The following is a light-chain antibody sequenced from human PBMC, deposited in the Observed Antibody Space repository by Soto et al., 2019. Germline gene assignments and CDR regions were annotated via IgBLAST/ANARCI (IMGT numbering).Light chain of an antibody. Sequence: QSALTQPASVSGSPGQSITISCSGAYNLVSWYQQHPGKAPKLIIYEVSERPSGVSTRFSGSKSGNVASLTISGLQAEDEAEYYCCSYATPRQFGGGTKLTVL. J-gene: IGLJ2*01. CDR3: CSYATPRQ. CDR2: EVS. V-gene: IGLV2-23*02. CDR1: YNL.